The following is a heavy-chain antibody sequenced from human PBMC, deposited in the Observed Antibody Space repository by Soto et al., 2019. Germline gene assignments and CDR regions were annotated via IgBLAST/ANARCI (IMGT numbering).Heavy chain of an antibody. D-gene: IGHD6-19*01. CDR3: AVAVAGPTAIGY. Sequence: EVQLVESGGGLVQPGGSLRLSCAASGFTFSSYWMHWVRQAPGKGLVWVARINSDGSSTSYADSVKGRFTISRDNAKNTLYLQMTSMTAEDTAVYYCAVAVAGPTAIGYWGQGTLGTVSS. CDR1: GFTFSSYW. J-gene: IGHJ4*02. CDR2: INSDGSST. V-gene: IGHV3-74*01.